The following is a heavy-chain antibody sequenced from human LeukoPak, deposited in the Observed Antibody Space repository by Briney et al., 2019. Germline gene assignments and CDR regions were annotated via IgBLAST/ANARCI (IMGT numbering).Heavy chain of an antibody. Sequence: PSETLSLTCTVSGGSISSGGYYWSWIRQHPGQGLEWIGYIYYSGSTYYNPSLKSRVTISVDTSKNQFSLKLSSVTAADTAVYYCARESAPYYDSSGYPDYWGQGTLVTVSS. CDR3: ARESAPYYDSSGYPDY. CDR2: IYYSGST. CDR1: GGSISSGGYY. D-gene: IGHD3-22*01. V-gene: IGHV4-31*03. J-gene: IGHJ4*02.